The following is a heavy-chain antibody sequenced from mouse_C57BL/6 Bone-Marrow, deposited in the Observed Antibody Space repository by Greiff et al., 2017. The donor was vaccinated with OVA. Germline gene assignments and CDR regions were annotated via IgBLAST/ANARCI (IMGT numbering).Heavy chain of an antibody. V-gene: IGHV1-7*01. D-gene: IGHD1-1*01. Sequence: VKLVESGAELVKPGASVKLSCKASGYTFTSYWMHWVKQRPGQGLEWIGYINPCSGYTKYNQKFKDKATLTADKSSSTAYMQLSSLAYEDSAVYDCVRSCGSSYEALDYWGQGTSVTVSS. CDR1: GYTFTSYW. CDR3: VRSCGSSYEALDY. CDR2: INPCSGYT. J-gene: IGHJ4*01.